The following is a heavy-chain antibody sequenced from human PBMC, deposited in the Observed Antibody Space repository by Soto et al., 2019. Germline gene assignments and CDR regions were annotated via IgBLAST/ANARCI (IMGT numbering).Heavy chain of an antibody. CDR2: INHSGST. Sequence: PSETLSLTCAFYGGSFSGYYWSWIRQPPGKGLEWIGEINHSGSTNYNPSLKSRVTISVDTSKNQFSLKLSSVTAADPAVYYCGKLGGAGSGRRVYYYMDVWGKGTTVTASS. D-gene: IGHD3-10*01. CDR3: GKLGGAGSGRRVYYYMDV. J-gene: IGHJ6*03. CDR1: GGSFSGYY. V-gene: IGHV4-34*01.